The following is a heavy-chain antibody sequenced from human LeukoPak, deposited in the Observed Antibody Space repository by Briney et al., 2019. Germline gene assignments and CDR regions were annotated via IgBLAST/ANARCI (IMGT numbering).Heavy chain of an antibody. V-gene: IGHV3-23*01. CDR1: GFPFSSYA. CDR2: ISGSGAST. D-gene: IGHD2-8*01. J-gene: IGHJ6*02. CDR3: AKHIYATLYYGMDV. Sequence: PGGSLRLSCAASGFPFSSYAMSWVRQAPGKGLEWVSTISGSGASTYYADSVKGRFTISRDASKTTLYLQMNSLRAEDTAIFYCAKHIYATLYYGMDVWGQGTTVTVSS.